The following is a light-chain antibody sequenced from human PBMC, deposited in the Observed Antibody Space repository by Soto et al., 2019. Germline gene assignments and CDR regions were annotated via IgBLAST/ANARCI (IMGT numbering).Light chain of an antibody. Sequence: EIVMTHSPATLSVSPGDRATLSCRASQTVRDNLAWYQQKPGQAPRLLIYGASTRATGIPARFSGSGSGTEFTLTNDSLQSEDCALYFCQQSNNWPYTFGQGTKLEIK. CDR1: QTVRDN. CDR3: QQSNNWPYT. V-gene: IGKV3-15*01. J-gene: IGKJ2*01. CDR2: GAS.